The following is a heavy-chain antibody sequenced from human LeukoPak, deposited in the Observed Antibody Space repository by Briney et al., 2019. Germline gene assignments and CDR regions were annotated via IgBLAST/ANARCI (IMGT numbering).Heavy chain of an antibody. CDR1: GGSISSYY. V-gene: IGHV4-59*01. D-gene: IGHD3-10*01. J-gene: IGHJ4*02. CDR2: IYYSGST. CDR3: AGSMVRGVIITASPYYFDY. Sequence: SETLSLTCTVSGGSISSYYWSWIRQPPGKGLEWIGYIYYSGSTNYNPSLKSRVTISVDTSKNQFSLKLSSVTAADTAVYYCAGSMVRGVIITASPYYFDYWGQGTLVTVSS.